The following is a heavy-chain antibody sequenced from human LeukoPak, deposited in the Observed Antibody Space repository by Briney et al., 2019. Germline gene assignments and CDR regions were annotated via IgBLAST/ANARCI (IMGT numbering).Heavy chain of an antibody. J-gene: IGHJ5*02. D-gene: IGHD6-13*01. Sequence: SETLSLTCAVSGGSISSSNWWSWVHQPPGKGLEWIGEIYHSGSTNYNPSLKSRVTISVDKSKNQFSLKLSSVTAADTAVYYCARDRQQLVHGNNWFDPWGQGTLVTVSS. CDR3: ARDRQQLVHGNNWFDP. V-gene: IGHV4-4*02. CDR2: IYHSGST. CDR1: GGSISSSNW.